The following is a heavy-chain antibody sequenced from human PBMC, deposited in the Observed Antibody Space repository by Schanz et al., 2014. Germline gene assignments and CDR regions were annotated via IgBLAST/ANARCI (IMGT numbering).Heavy chain of an antibody. D-gene: IGHD3-10*01. Sequence: EVQLVESGGGWVQPGGSLRLSCAASGFTFSDYSMNWVRQAPGKGPEWVSYIRSSSTPIYYADSVKGRFTISRDNAKNSLYLQLNSLRAEDTAVYHCVSSGSESSYALWGQGSLVNVSS. CDR1: GFTFSDYS. CDR2: IRSSSTPI. CDR3: VSSGSESSYAL. V-gene: IGHV3-48*01. J-gene: IGHJ4*02.